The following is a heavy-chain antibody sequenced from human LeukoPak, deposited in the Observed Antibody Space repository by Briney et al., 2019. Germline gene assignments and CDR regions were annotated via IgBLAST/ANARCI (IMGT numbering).Heavy chain of an antibody. CDR1: GFTVSSNY. Sequence: PGGSLRLSCAASGFTVSSNYMSWVRQAQGRGLEWVSVIYSGGSTYYADSVKGRFTISRDNSKNTLYRQMNSLRAEDAAVYYCARDPGFAGFWSVDTANYFDYWGQGPLVPVSS. D-gene: IGHD3-3*01. V-gene: IGHV3-66*02. J-gene: IGHJ4*02. CDR2: IYSGGST. CDR3: ARDPGFAGFWSVDTANYFDY.